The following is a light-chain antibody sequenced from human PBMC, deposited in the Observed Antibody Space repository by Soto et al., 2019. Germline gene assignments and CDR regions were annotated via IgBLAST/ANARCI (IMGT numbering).Light chain of an antibody. Sequence: EIVMTQSPATLSVSPGERATISCRASQSISSNLAWYQQKPGQAPRLLIYGASTRATGIPARFSGSGSGTEFTLTISSLPSQDFAVYYCQQYNNWPPYTFGQGTKLEIK. J-gene: IGKJ2*01. V-gene: IGKV3-15*01. CDR3: QQYNNWPPYT. CDR2: GAS. CDR1: QSISSN.